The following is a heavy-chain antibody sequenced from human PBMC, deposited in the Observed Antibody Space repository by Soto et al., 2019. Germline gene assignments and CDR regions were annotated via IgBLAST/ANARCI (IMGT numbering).Heavy chain of an antibody. J-gene: IGHJ4*02. CDR3: ATGGHSASVY. Sequence: GGSLRLSCAASGFPFIGHWMTWVRQAPGKGLEWVASIKQDGSQQYYGDSVKGRFAISRDNAKNSLFLQMNNVRAEDTALYYCATGGHSASVYWGQGAQVTVSS. D-gene: IGHD3-10*01. CDR2: IKQDGSQQ. CDR1: GFPFIGHW. V-gene: IGHV3-7*03.